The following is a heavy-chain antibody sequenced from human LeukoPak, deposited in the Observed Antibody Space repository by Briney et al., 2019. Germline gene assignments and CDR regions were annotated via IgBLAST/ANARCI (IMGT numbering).Heavy chain of an antibody. D-gene: IGHD5-24*01. J-gene: IGHJ4*02. CDR2: IYYSGST. CDR3: ARHVMATTYYFDY. Sequence: RPSETLSFTCTVSGGSISSYYWSWIRQPPGKGLEWIGYIYYSGSTNYNPSLKSRVTISVDTSKNQFSLKLSSVTAADTAVYYCARHVMATTYYFDYWGQGTLVTVSS. V-gene: IGHV4-59*08. CDR1: GGSISSYY.